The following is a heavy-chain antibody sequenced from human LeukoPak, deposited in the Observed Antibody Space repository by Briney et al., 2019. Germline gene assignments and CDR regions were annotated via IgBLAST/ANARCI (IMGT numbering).Heavy chain of an antibody. Sequence: PSQTLSLTCTVSGGSISSGDYYWSWIRQPPGKGLEWIGYIYYSGSTYYNPSLKSRVTISVDTSKNQFSLKLSSVTAADTAVYYCATYGAGGGTFYGDYAQDWGQGTLVTVSS. V-gene: IGHV4-30-4*01. D-gene: IGHD4-17*01. J-gene: IGHJ4*02. CDR1: GGSISSGDYY. CDR2: IYYSGST. CDR3: ATYGAGGGTFYGDYAQD.